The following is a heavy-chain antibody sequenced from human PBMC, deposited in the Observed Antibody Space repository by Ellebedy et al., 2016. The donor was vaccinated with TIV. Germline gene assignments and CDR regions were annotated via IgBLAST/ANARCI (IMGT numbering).Heavy chain of an antibody. V-gene: IGHV3-7*03. CDR1: GFTFSSYS. CDR2: IKPDGSEK. D-gene: IGHD6-6*01. J-gene: IGHJ4*02. Sequence: GESLKISCAASGFTFSSYSMTWVRQAPGKGLEWVANIKPDGSEKYYVDSVKGRFTISRDNGRNSVSLEMNSLRAEDTALYYCARDLTIAVRPVFDSWGQGSLVTVSS. CDR3: ARDLTIAVRPVFDS.